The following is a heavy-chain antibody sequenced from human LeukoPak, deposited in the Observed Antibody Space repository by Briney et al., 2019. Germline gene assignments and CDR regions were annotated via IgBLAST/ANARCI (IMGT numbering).Heavy chain of an antibody. D-gene: IGHD3-10*01. Sequence: PGGSLRLSCAASGFTVSSNYMSWVRQAPGKGLEWVSVIYRGGSTYYADSVKGRFTISRDNSKNTVYLQMNSLRVEDTAVYYCASTLFYHYNSGSPLGYWGQGTLVTVSS. CDR2: IYRGGST. J-gene: IGHJ4*02. V-gene: IGHV3-53*01. CDR3: ASTLFYHYNSGSPLGY. CDR1: GFTVSSNY.